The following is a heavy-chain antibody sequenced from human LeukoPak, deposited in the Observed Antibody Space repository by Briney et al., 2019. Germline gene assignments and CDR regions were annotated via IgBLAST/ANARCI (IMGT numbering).Heavy chain of an antibody. Sequence: GGSLRLSCAVSGFTCSDYSMNWVRQAPGKGLEWVSYISSSGFTINYADSVKGRFTISRDNAKNSLYLQMNSLRAVDTAVYYCAKDDGWVQYANWGQGTLVTVSS. V-gene: IGHV3-48*01. CDR1: GFTCSDYS. CDR2: ISSSGFTI. J-gene: IGHJ4*02. CDR3: AKDDGWVQYAN. D-gene: IGHD5-24*01.